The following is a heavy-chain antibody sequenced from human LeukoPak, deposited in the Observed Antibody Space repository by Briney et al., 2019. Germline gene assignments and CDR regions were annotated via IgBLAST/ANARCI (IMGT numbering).Heavy chain of an antibody. V-gene: IGHV3-53*01. D-gene: IGHD3-22*01. J-gene: IGHJ4*02. CDR2: IYSDGST. Sequence: TGGSLRLSCAASGFIVSNNYMSWVRQAPGKGLEWVSVIYSDGSTYYADSVKGRFTISRDNSKNTLYLQMNSLRAEDTAVYYCASDPSSGYYYYFDYWGQGTLVTVSS. CDR3: ASDPSSGYYYYFDY. CDR1: GFIVSNNY.